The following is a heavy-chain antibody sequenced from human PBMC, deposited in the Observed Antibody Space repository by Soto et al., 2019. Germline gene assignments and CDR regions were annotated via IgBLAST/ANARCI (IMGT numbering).Heavy chain of an antibody. J-gene: IGHJ4*02. CDR2: IKNKMDGGAT. D-gene: IGHD7-27*01. Sequence: EVQVVESGGGLVEPGGSLRLSCAASGFNFPKARMRWVRQSPGKGLEWIGRIKNKMDGGATDYIAPVKGRFTISRDDSENTLYLQMDSLKTEDTGMYFCAWELGTAHDYWGQGAQVTVSS. CDR3: AWELGTAHDY. V-gene: IGHV3-15*01. CDR1: GFNFPKAR.